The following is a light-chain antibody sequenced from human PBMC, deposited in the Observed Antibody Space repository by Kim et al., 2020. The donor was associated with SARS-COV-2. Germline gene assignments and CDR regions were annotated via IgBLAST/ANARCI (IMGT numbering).Light chain of an antibody. Sequence: SPEERAALSCRDSQSVNTYVACEQQKTGEAPRVLIYGASTRATGIPARFSGSGSGTEFTLTISGLQSEDLAVYYCQQYKEWPPITFGQGTRLEIK. V-gene: IGKV3D-15*01. J-gene: IGKJ5*01. CDR3: QQYKEWPPIT. CDR2: GAS. CDR1: QSVNTY.